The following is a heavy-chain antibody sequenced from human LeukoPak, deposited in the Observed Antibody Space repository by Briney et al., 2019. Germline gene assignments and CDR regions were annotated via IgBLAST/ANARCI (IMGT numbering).Heavy chain of an antibody. Sequence: SGGSLRLSCAASGFTFSSYSMNWVRQAPGKGLEWVSYISSSSSTIYYADSVKGRFTISRDNAKNSLYLQMNSLRAEDTAVYYCARAKPKNMVRGLIMRRESRYYFDYWGQGTLVTVSS. CDR3: ARAKPKNMVRGLIMRRESRYYFDY. CDR2: ISSSSSTI. CDR1: GFTFSSYS. V-gene: IGHV3-48*01. D-gene: IGHD3-10*01. J-gene: IGHJ4*02.